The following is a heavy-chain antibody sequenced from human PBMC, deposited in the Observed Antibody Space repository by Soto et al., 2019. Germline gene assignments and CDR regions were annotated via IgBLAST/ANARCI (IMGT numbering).Heavy chain of an antibody. Sequence: QVQLQESGPGLVKPSGTLSLTCTVSGGSISSTDHFWGWIRQPPGKGLEWIGSIYYTGTTYYNTSLKGRVTMSVDTSKNRFSLGLSSVTAAGAAVYYCARQITYDIVAPPCLLANWGQGSLVIVSS. CDR1: GGSISSTDHF. D-gene: IGHD5-12*01. CDR3: ARQITYDIVAPPCLLAN. V-gene: IGHV4-39*01. CDR2: IYYTGTT. J-gene: IGHJ4*02.